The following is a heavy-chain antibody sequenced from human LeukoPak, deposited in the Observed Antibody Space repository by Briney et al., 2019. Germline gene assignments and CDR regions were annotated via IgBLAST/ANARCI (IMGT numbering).Heavy chain of an antibody. V-gene: IGHV3-23*01. CDR1: GFTFSRHG. D-gene: IGHD1-26*01. J-gene: IGHJ4*02. Sequence: GRSLRLSCAPSGFTFSRHGMHWVRQAPGKGLEWVSAISGSGGSTYYADSVKGRFTISRDNSKNTLYLQMNSLRAEDTAVYYCAKDGDRIVGAWFDYWGQGTLVTVSS. CDR2: ISGSGGST. CDR3: AKDGDRIVGAWFDY.